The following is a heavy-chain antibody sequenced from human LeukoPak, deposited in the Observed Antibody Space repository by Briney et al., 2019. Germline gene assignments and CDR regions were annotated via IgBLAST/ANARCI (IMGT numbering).Heavy chain of an antibody. CDR2: INHSGST. V-gene: IGHV4-34*01. CDR1: GASFSGYY. CDR3: ARDGSRGGSDY. D-gene: IGHD3-16*01. Sequence: SETLSLTCAVYGASFSGYYWTWIRPPPGKGLEWIGEINHSGSTNYNPSLKSRVTISVDTSTNHFSLKLSSVTAADTAVYYCARDGSRGGSDYWGQGTLVTVSS. J-gene: IGHJ4*02.